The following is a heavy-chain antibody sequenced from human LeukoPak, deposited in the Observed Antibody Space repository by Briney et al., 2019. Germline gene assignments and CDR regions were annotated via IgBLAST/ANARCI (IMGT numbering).Heavy chain of an antibody. D-gene: IGHD2-21*02. J-gene: IGHJ4*02. CDR3: ARGATWGDPPLY. CDR1: GYTFTGYY. V-gene: IGHV1-69*04. Sequence: ASVKVSCKASGYTFTGYYMHWVRQAPGQGLEWMGRIVPIAGIANYAPKFQGRVTITADKSTTTVYMELSSLRSEDTAVYYCARGATWGDPPLYWGQGTLVTVSS. CDR2: IVPIAGIA.